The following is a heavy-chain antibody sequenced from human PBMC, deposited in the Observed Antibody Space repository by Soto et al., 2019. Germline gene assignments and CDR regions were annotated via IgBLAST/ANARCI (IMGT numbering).Heavy chain of an antibody. J-gene: IGHJ4*02. Sequence: PSETLSLTCTVSGGSIGSGGYYWNWIRQHPGKGLEWIGYIYDGGSSYYNPSLKSRGSISIDASKNQFSLKLTSVTAADTAMYYCARRECSRTSCPFDYWGQGTLVTVSS. D-gene: IGHD2-2*01. CDR3: ARRECSRTSCPFDY. V-gene: IGHV4-31*03. CDR2: IYDGGSS. CDR1: GGSIGSGGYY.